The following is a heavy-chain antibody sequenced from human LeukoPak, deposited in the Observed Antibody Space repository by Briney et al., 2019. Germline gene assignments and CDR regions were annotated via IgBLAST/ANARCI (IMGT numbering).Heavy chain of an antibody. CDR3: AKGSTVTPYYCYYMDV. CDR2: IIPIFGTA. V-gene: IGHV1-69*13. Sequence: GASVKVSCKASGGTFSSYAISWVRQAPGQGLEWMGGIIPIFGTANYAQKFQGRVTITADESTSTAYMELSSLRSEDTAVYYCAKGSTVTPYYCYYMDVWGKGTTVTISS. CDR1: GGTFSSYA. J-gene: IGHJ6*03. D-gene: IGHD4-17*01.